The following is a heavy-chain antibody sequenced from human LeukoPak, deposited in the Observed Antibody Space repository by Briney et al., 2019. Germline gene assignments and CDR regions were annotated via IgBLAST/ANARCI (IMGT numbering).Heavy chain of an antibody. V-gene: IGHV1-69*05. CDR2: IIPIFGTT. Sequence: GSSVKVSCKASGGTFSSYAISWVRQAPGQGLEWMGGIIPIFGTTNYAQKFQGRVTITTDESTSTAYLELSSLTSEDTAVYYCAGTHLLTGHFCYMDVWDKGTTVTVSS. J-gene: IGHJ6*03. CDR1: GGTFSSYA. CDR3: AGTHLLTGHFCYMDV. D-gene: IGHD1-26*01.